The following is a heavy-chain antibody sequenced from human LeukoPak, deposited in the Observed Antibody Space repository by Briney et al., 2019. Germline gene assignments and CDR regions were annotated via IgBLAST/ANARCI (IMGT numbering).Heavy chain of an antibody. Sequence: PGGSLRLSCAASGFTFSGSAIHWVRQASGKGLEWVGRIRSKANNYATAYAASVKGRFTISRDDSKNTAYLEMNSLKTEDSAVYYCARVDTAMGCSWGQGTLVTVSS. D-gene: IGHD5-18*01. CDR2: IRSKANNYAT. CDR1: GFTFSGSA. CDR3: ARVDTAMGCS. V-gene: IGHV3-73*01. J-gene: IGHJ4*02.